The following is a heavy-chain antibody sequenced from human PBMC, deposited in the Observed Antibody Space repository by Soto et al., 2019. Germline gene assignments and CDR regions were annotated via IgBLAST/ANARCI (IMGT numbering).Heavy chain of an antibody. CDR2: IYYSGST. CDR3: ARAGGYDFRVDY. CDR1: GGSISSYY. V-gene: IGHV4-59*01. D-gene: IGHD5-12*01. Sequence: SETLSLTCTVSGGSISSYYCSWIRQPPGKGLEWIGYIYYSGSTNYNPSLKSRVTISVDTSKNQFSLKLSSVTAADTAVYYCARAGGYDFRVDYWGQGTLVTVSS. J-gene: IGHJ4*02.